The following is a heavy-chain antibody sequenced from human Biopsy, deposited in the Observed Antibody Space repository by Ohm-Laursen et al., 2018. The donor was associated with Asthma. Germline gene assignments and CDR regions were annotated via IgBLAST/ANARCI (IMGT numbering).Heavy chain of an antibody. J-gene: IGHJ4*02. Sequence: SSVKVSCKTSGDTFRTSAFSWVRQAPGQGLERMGGVIPLLDTGDYAQKFQGRVTITADESTSTCYMELRSLTSEDTAVYFCARSYDTDSYPVLVLDYWGQGTLVTVSS. CDR2: VIPLLDTG. V-gene: IGHV1-69*01. CDR3: ARSYDTDSYPVLVLDY. CDR1: GDTFRTSA. D-gene: IGHD3-22*01.